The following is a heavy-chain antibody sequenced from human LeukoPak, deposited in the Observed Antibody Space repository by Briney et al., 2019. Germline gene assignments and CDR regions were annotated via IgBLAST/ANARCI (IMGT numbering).Heavy chain of an antibody. D-gene: IGHD5-24*01. J-gene: IGHJ6*03. V-gene: IGHV4-4*07. CDR2: IYTSGST. CDR1: GGSISSYY. CDR3: AREEMATTNYYYYYMDV. Sequence: SETLSLTCTVSGGSISSYYWSWIWQPAGKGLEWIGRIYTSGSTNYNPSLKSRVTMSVDTSKNQFSLKLSSVTAADTAVYYCAREEMATTNYYYYYMDVWGKGTTVTVSS.